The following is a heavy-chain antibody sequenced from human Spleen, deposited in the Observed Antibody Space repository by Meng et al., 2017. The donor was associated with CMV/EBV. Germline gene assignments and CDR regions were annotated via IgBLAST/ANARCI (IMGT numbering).Heavy chain of an antibody. Sequence: GESLRLSCAASGFTFDGYGMSWVRRVPGKGPEWVSGINWDGRSTGYEDSVKGRFTVSRDNTKNSLYLQMNSLRADDTAFYYCARVIVAGGMDYFDFWGQGTLVTVSS. CDR3: ARVIVAGGMDYFDF. D-gene: IGHD6-13*01. V-gene: IGHV3-20*04. CDR2: INWDGRST. J-gene: IGHJ4*02. CDR1: GFTFDGYG.